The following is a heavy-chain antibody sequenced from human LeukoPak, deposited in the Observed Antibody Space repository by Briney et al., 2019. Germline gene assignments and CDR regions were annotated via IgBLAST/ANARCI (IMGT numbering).Heavy chain of an antibody. Sequence: PSETLSLTCTVSGYSISSGYYWNWIRQPPGKGLEWIGSIYHSGSTYYNPSPKSRVTISVDTSKNQFSLKLSSVTAADTAVYYCARVDGSGSYGDYWGQGTLVTVSS. CDR3: ARVDGSGSYGDY. J-gene: IGHJ4*02. V-gene: IGHV4-38-2*02. CDR2: IYHSGST. D-gene: IGHD1-26*01. CDR1: GYSISSGYY.